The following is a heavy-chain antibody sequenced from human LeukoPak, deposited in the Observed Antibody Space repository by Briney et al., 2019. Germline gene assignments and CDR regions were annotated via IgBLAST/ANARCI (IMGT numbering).Heavy chain of an antibody. V-gene: IGHV1-46*01. CDR2: INPSGGDT. CDR3: AREVMDNLRFDY. D-gene: IGHD1-14*01. CDR1: GYTFTSYY. Sequence: ASVTVSCKASGYTFTSYYMHWVRQAPGQGLEWMGIINPSGGDTSYAQKFQGRLTMTRDTSTNTVYMKLTSLRSEDTAVYYCAREVMDNLRFDYWGQGTLVTVSS. J-gene: IGHJ4*02.